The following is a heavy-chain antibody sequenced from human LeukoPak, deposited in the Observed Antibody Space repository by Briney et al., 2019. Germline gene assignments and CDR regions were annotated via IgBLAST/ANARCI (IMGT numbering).Heavy chain of an antibody. CDR1: GYGFTGYY. CDR3: AREGRGWYFDL. V-gene: IGHV1-2*02. D-gene: IGHD3-10*01. Sequence: ASVKVSCKASGYGFTGYYMHWLRQAPGQGLEWMGWINPNSGGTNYAQKYQGRVTMTRDTSISTAYMDLSRLRSDDTAVYYCAREGRGWYFDLWGRGTLVTVSS. J-gene: IGHJ2*01. CDR2: INPNSGGT.